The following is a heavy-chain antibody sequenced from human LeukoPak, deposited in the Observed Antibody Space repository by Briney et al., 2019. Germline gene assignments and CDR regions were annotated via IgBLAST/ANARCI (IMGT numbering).Heavy chain of an antibody. J-gene: IGHJ3*02. Sequence: GGSLRLSCAASGFTVSSNYMSWVRQAPGKGLEWVSVIYSGGSTYYADSVKGRFTISRDNSKNTLYLQMNSLRAEDTAVYYCARARHCSGGSCYSPAFDIWGQGTMVTVSS. CDR1: GFTVSSNY. CDR2: IYSGGST. CDR3: ARARHCSGGSCYSPAFDI. V-gene: IGHV3-66*01. D-gene: IGHD2-15*01.